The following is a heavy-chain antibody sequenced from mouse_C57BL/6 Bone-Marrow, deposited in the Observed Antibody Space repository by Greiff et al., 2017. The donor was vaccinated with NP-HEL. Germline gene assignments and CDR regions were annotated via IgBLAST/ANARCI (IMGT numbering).Heavy chain of an antibody. D-gene: IGHD1-1*01. J-gene: IGHJ2*01. V-gene: IGHV3-6*01. Sequence: EVQLQQSGPGLVKPSQSLSLTCSVTGYSITSGYYWNWIRQFPGNKLEWLGYISYDGSNKYNPSLKNRISITRDTSKNQFFLKLNSVTTEDTATYNCARAVITTVVATEYFDYWGQGTTLTVSS. CDR1: GYSITSGYY. CDR3: ARAVITTVVATEYFDY. CDR2: ISYDGSN.